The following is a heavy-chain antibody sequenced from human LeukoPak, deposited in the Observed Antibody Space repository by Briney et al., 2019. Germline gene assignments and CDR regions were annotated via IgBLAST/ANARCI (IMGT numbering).Heavy chain of an antibody. CDR2: INHSGST. Sequence: SETLSLTCAVYGGSFSGYYWSWIRQPPGKGLEWIGEINHSGSTNYNPSLKSRVTISVDTSKNQFSLKLSSVTAADTAVYYCARVTGEYYYGMDVWGQGTTVTVSS. J-gene: IGHJ6*02. CDR3: ARVTGEYYYGMDV. CDR1: GGSFSGYY. V-gene: IGHV4-34*01. D-gene: IGHD7-27*01.